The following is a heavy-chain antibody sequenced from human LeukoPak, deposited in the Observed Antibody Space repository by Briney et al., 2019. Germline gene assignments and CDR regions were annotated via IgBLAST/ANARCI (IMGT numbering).Heavy chain of an antibody. J-gene: IGHJ4*02. V-gene: IGHV3-23*01. Sequence: GGSLRLSCAASGFTFSSYAMSWVRPAPGKGLGWGSAISGSGGSTYYADSVKGRFTISRDNSKNTLYLQMNSLRAEDTAVYYCAKVMPLYQLQWGLYDYWGQGTLVTVSS. CDR2: ISGSGGST. CDR1: GFTFSSYA. D-gene: IGHD2-2*01. CDR3: AKVMPLYQLQWGLYDY.